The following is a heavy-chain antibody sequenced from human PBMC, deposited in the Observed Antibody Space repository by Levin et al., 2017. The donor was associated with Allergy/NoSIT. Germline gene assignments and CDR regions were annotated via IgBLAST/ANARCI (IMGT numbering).Heavy chain of an antibody. CDR2: ISGYNANT. J-gene: IGHJ4*02. V-gene: IGHV1-18*01. CDR1: GYTFTSYG. D-gene: IGHD1-26*01. CDR3: AKDGRQSSGSYCMFDY. Sequence: PGESLKISCRASGYTFTSYGISWIRQAPGQGLEYMGWISGYNANTNYAQKFQGRVTMTKDTSTSTAYMELRSLRSDDTAVYFCAKDGRQSSGSYCMFDYWGQGTLVTVSS.